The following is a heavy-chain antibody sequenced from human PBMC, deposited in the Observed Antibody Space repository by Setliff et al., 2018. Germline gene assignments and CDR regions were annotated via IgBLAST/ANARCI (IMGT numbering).Heavy chain of an antibody. CDR2: IYRGDRDT. CDR1: GFTFSTYE. Sequence: PGGSLRLSCAASGFTFSTYEMNWVRQAPGKGLEWVSTIYRGDRDTFYTDSVKGRFTIFRDSSKNTLYLQMTSLRAEDTAVYYCAKPQLELRWGFESWGQGTLVTVSS. J-gene: IGHJ4*02. CDR3: AKPQLELRWGFES. D-gene: IGHD1-7*01. V-gene: IGHV3-23*03.